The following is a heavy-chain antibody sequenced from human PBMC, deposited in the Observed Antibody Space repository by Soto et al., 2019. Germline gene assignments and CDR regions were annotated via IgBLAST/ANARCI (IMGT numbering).Heavy chain of an antibody. Sequence: SVKASCKASGYSFTSYAIYWGRQGPGQRLEWIGWINAGNGNTKHSQELQGRVTFTGDTSASTAHMELSSLRSEDTAVYFCGRGVENIVVVFDVFGYYGMDVWGQGTTVTVS. D-gene: IGHD2-2*01. CDR2: INAGNGNT. V-gene: IGHV1-3*01. CDR1: GYSFTSYA. J-gene: IGHJ6*02. CDR3: GRGVENIVVVFDVFGYYGMDV.